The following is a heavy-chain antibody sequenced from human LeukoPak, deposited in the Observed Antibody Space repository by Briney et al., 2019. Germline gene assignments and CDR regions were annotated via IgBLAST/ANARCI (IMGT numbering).Heavy chain of an antibody. CDR1: GGSICSYY. J-gene: IGHJ4*02. CDR3: ARLIRGYSYGLFDY. D-gene: IGHD5-18*01. V-gene: IGHV4-59*01. CDR2: IDYSGST. Sequence: SEPLSLTCTVSGGSICSYYWSWMRQPPGKGLEWIGYIDYSGSTNYNPSLKSRVTISGDTSKNQFSLKLSSVTAADTAVYYCARLIRGYSYGLFDYWGQGTLVTVSS.